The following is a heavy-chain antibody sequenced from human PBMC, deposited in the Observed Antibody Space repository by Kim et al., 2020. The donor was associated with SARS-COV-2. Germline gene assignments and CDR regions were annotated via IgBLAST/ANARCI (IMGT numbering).Heavy chain of an antibody. J-gene: IGHJ6*02. CDR1: GGSFSSYY. D-gene: IGHD3-3*01. CDR2: INHSGSS. CDR3: ARTTILRFLEWGNYYYYGVDV. Sequence: SETLSLTCAVYGGSFSSYYWSWIRQPPGKGLEWIGEINHSGSSNYNPSLKSRVTISVDTSQNQFSLKLSSVTAADTAVYYCARTTILRFLEWGNYYYYGVDVWGQGTTVTVSS. V-gene: IGHV4-34*01.